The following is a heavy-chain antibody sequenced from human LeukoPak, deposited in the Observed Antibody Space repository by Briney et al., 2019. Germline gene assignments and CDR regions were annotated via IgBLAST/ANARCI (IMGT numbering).Heavy chain of an antibody. CDR2: INPNSGGT. CDR3: ARALPTMVRGVIFWFDP. CDR1: GYTLTEYY. V-gene: IGHV1-2*02. D-gene: IGHD3-10*01. Sequence: ASVKVSCKVSGYTLTEYYMHWVRQAPGQGLEWMGWINPNSGGTNYAQKFQGRVTMTRDTSISTAYMELSRLRSDDTAVYYCARALPTMVRGVIFWFDPWGQGTLVTVSS. J-gene: IGHJ5*02.